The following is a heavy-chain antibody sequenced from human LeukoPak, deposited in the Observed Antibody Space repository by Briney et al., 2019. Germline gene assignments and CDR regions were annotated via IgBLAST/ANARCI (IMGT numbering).Heavy chain of an antibody. V-gene: IGHV3-23*01. J-gene: IGHJ4*02. D-gene: IGHD6-19*01. Sequence: GGSLRLSCAASGFTFSSCAMSWVRQAPGKGLEWVSAISGGGGSTYYADSVKGRFTISRDNSKNTLYLQMNSLRAEDTAVYYCAKVPPQLAVNLYYFDYWGQGTLVTVSS. CDR1: GFTFSSCA. CDR3: AKVPPQLAVNLYYFDY. CDR2: ISGGGGST.